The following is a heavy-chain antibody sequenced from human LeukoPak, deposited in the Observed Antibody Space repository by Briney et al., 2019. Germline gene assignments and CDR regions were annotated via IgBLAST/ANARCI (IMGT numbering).Heavy chain of an antibody. CDR3: ARDLGKSLPAVMAWAY. V-gene: IGHV4-59*01. CDR1: GGSITSYY. Sequence: SETLSLTCTVSGGSITSYYWSWIRQSPGKGLEWIGYIYYSGSTNYNPSLKSRVTISVDTSKNQFSLKLSSVTAADTAVYYCARDLGKSLPAVMAWAYWGQGTLVTVSS. CDR2: IYYSGST. D-gene: IGHD2-8*01. J-gene: IGHJ4*02.